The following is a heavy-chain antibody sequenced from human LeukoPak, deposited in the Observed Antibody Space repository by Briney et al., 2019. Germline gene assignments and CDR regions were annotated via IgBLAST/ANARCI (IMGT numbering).Heavy chain of an antibody. CDR1: GFTVSSNY. J-gene: IGHJ4*02. V-gene: IGHV3-53*01. D-gene: IGHD5-24*01. CDR2: IYGGGNI. CDR3: ARGAGYNYPYYFDY. Sequence: GGSLRLSCAASGFTVSSNYMNWVRQAPGKGLEWVSVIYGGGNIYYADSVRGRFTISRDNSKNTLYLQMNSLRAEDTAVYYCARGAGYNYPYYFDYWGQGTLVTVSS.